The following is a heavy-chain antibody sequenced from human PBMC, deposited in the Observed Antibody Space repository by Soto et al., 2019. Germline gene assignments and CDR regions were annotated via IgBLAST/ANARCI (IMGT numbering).Heavy chain of an antibody. CDR3: ARGNCSGDTCFFGGTH. CDR1: GFTFSDNW. Sequence: EVQLAESGGVLVQPGGSLRLSCVASGFTFSDNWMHWVRQAPGKGLVWVSRINSGGSRTNYADSVKGRFTISRDNAKNTLYLEMNSLSVEDTAVYYCARGNCSGDTCFFGGTHWGRGTLVTVSS. J-gene: IGHJ4*02. CDR2: INSGGSRT. D-gene: IGHD2-21*02. V-gene: IGHV3-74*01.